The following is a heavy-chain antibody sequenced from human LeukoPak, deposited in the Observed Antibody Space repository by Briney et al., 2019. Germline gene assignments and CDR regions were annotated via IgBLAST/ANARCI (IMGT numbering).Heavy chain of an antibody. CDR3: ARVKDYYDSSGYYLY. CDR1: GFTFRIYW. Sequence: GGSLRLSCAASGFTFRIYWMHWVRQAPGKGLVWVSRINSDGSSTSYADSVKGRFTISRDNAKNTLYLQMNSLRAEDTAVYYCARVKDYYDSSGYYLYWGQGTLVTVSS. V-gene: IGHV3-74*01. D-gene: IGHD3-22*01. J-gene: IGHJ4*02. CDR2: INSDGSST.